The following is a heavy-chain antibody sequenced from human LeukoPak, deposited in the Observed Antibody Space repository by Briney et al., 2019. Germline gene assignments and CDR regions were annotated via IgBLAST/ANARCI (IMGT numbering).Heavy chain of an antibody. J-gene: IGHJ6*02. CDR1: GFTFSSYA. Sequence: GRSLRLSCAASGFTFSSYAMHWVRQAPGKGLEWVAVISYDGNNKYYADSVKGRFTISRDNSKNMLYLQMNSLRAEDTAVYYCARDRVQLWNYGMDVWGQGTTVTVSS. D-gene: IGHD5-18*01. V-gene: IGHV3-30-3*01. CDR2: ISYDGNNK. CDR3: ARDRVQLWNYGMDV.